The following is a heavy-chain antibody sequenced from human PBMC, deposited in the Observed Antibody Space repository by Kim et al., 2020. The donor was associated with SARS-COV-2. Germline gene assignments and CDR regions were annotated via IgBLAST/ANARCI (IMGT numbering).Heavy chain of an antibody. D-gene: IGHD2-2*01. Sequence: SETLSLTCAVYGGSFSGYYWSWIRQPPGEGLEWIGEINHSGSTNYNPSLKSRVTISVDTSKNQFSLKLSSVTAADTAVYYCARGTDIVVVPAATVYFDY. CDR2: INHSGST. J-gene: IGHJ4*01. CDR3: ARGTDIVVVPAATVYFDY. V-gene: IGHV4-34*01. CDR1: GGSFSGYY.